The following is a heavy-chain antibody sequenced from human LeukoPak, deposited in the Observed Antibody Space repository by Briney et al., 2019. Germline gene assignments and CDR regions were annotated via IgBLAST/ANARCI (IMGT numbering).Heavy chain of an antibody. D-gene: IGHD6-13*01. CDR2: IYYSGST. CDR1: GGSISSSSYY. J-gene: IGHJ3*02. Sequence: PSETLSLTCTVSGGSISSSSYYWGWIRQPPGKGLEWIGSIYYSGSTYYNPSLKSRVTISVDTSKNQFSLKLSSVTAADTAVYYCARGAAGTAWTFDIWGQGTMVTVSS. CDR3: ARGAAGTAWTFDI. V-gene: IGHV4-39*07.